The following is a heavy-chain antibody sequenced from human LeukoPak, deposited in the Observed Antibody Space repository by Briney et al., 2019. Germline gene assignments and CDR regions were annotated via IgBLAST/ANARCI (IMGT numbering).Heavy chain of an antibody. Sequence: SQTLSLTCAVSGGSISSGGYSWSWIRQPRGKGLEWIGDIYHIGNTYYNPSLKSRVTISLDRSKNQFSLKLSSVTAADTAVYYCARRVPAAMGYYFDYWGQGTLVTVSS. CDR2: IYHIGNT. D-gene: IGHD2-2*01. J-gene: IGHJ4*02. CDR3: ARRVPAAMGYYFDY. CDR1: GGSISSGGYS. V-gene: IGHV4-30-2*01.